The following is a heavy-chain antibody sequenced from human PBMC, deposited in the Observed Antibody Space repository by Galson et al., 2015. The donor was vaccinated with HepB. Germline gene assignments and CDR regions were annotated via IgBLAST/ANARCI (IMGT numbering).Heavy chain of an antibody. J-gene: IGHJ3*02. CDR3: ARPQGVVRGPFPGSDPFNI. CDR2: ISASTIYT. CDR1: GFTFSDYY. Sequence: SLRLSCAASGFTFSDYYMSWIRQAPGKGLEWLSYISASTIYTNYADSVKGRLTISRDNAQNSLYLQMNSLRDEDTAVYYCARPQGVVRGPFPGSDPFNIWGQGTMVTVSS. D-gene: IGHD4-23*01. V-gene: IGHV3-11*06.